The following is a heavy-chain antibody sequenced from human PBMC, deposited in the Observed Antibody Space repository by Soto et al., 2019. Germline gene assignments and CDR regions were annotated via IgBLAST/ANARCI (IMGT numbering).Heavy chain of an antibody. Sequence: ASVKVSCKASGYTFTSYYMHWVRQAPGQGLEWMGIINPSGGSTSYAQKFQGRVTMTRDTSTSTVYMELSSLRSEDTAVYYCARGHGIYDYVWGSWYWGQGTLVTVSS. CDR2: INPSGGST. D-gene: IGHD3-16*01. CDR1: GYTFTSYY. V-gene: IGHV1-46*01. CDR3: ARGHGIYDYVWGSWY. J-gene: IGHJ4*02.